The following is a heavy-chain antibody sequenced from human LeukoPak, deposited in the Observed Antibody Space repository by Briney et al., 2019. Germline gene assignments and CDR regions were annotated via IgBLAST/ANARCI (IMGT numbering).Heavy chain of an antibody. CDR2: IIGSGGST. Sequence: GGSLRLSCAASGFTFSSYAMSWVRQAPGKGLEWVSAIIGSGGSTYYAYSVKGRFTISRDNSKNTLYLQMNSLSAEDTAVYYCAKHRAMIVENGMDVWGQGTTVTVSS. CDR3: AKHRAMIVENGMDV. CDR1: GFTFSSYA. J-gene: IGHJ6*02. D-gene: IGHD3-22*01. V-gene: IGHV3-23*01.